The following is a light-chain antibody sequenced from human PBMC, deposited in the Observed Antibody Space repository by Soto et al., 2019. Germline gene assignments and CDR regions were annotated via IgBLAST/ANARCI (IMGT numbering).Light chain of an antibody. J-gene: IGKJ1*01. Sequence: DIQMTQYPSTLSASVGDRVTITCRASPSISFYLAWYQQKSGKAPKVLIYDVSTLESGVPSMFSCSGSGTEFTLTISSLQPDDFAAYYCQQYHSYSSWTFGQGTKVEIK. CDR2: DVS. CDR1: PSISFY. V-gene: IGKV1-5*01. CDR3: QQYHSYSSWT.